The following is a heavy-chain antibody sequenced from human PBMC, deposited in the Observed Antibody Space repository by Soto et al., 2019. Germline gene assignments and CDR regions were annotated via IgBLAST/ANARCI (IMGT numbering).Heavy chain of an antibody. CDR3: ARVLELRSTYYYYGMDV. CDR2: IIPIFGTA. V-gene: IGHV1-69*12. D-gene: IGHD1-7*01. J-gene: IGHJ6*02. Sequence: QVQLVQSGAEVKKPGSSVKVSCKASGGTFSSYAISWVRQAPGQGLEWMGGIIPIFGTANYAQKFQGRVTITGXXSXSXGYMELSSRRSEDTAVYYCARVLELRSTYYYYGMDVWGQGTTVAVSS. CDR1: GGTFSSYA.